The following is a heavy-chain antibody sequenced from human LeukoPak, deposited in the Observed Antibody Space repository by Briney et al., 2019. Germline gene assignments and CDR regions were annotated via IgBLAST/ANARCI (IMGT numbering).Heavy chain of an antibody. V-gene: IGHV4-30-4*01. J-gene: IGHJ6*02. Sequence: SQTLSLTCTVSGGSISSGDYYWSWIRQPPGKGLEWIGYIYYSGSTYYNPSLKSRVTISVDTSKNQFSLKLTSVTAADTAVYYCARDSMVRGVNYYYYGMDVWGQGTTVTVSS. CDR1: GGSISSGDYY. CDR2: IYYSGST. D-gene: IGHD3-10*01. CDR3: ARDSMVRGVNYYYYGMDV.